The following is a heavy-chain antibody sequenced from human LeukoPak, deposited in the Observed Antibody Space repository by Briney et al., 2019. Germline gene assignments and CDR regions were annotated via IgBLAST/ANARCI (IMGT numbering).Heavy chain of an antibody. CDR3: ARAYEVSGYYLPYAFDI. J-gene: IGHJ3*02. D-gene: IGHD3-22*01. CDR2: IYYSGST. CDR1: GGSISSYY. V-gene: IGHV4-59*01. Sequence: SETLSLTCTVSGGSISSYYWSWIRQPPGKGLEWIGYIYYSGSTNYNPSLKSRVTISVDTSKNQFSLKLSSVTAADTAVYYCARAYEVSGYYLPYAFDIWGQGTMVTVSS.